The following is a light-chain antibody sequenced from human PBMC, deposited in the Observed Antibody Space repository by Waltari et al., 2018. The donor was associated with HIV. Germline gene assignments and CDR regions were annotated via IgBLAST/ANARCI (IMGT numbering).Light chain of an antibody. V-gene: IGLV2-14*01. CDR1: SSDVGGYNY. Sequence: QSALTQPASVSGSPGQSLTISCTGTSSDVGGYNYVSWYQQHPGKAPQLMIYEVSNRPSVVCNRFSGSKSGNTASLTISGLQAEDEADYYCSSYTSSSTLVFGGGTKLTVL. J-gene: IGLJ3*02. CDR3: SSYTSSSTLV. CDR2: EVS.